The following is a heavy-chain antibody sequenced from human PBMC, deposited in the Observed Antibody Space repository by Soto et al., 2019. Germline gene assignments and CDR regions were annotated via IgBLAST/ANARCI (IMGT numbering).Heavy chain of an antibody. J-gene: IGHJ4*02. D-gene: IGHD6-19*01. CDR3: ARAIAVAGTGGFY. Sequence: EVQLVESGRVLVQPGGSLRLSCAASGFTFTSYWMHWVRQAPGKGLVWVSRIDTDGSTTSYADAVKGRFTISRDSPKNTLYLQMSSLRAEDTAVYYCARAIAVAGTGGFYWGQGILVTVSS. V-gene: IGHV3-74*01. CDR1: GFTFTSYW. CDR2: IDTDGSTT.